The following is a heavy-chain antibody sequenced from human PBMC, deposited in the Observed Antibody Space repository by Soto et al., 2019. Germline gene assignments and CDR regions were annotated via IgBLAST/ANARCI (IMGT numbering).Heavy chain of an antibody. D-gene: IGHD2-15*01. CDR3: AREPRYCRGGSCSITGDAFDI. V-gene: IGHV3-66*01. Sequence: GGSLRLSCAASGFIVSDTYMNWVRQAPGKGLEWVSVISNRGDTYYADSVKGRFSLSRDISTNTLHLQMNSLSAEDTAVYYCAREPRYCRGGSCSITGDAFDIWGQGTMVTVSS. J-gene: IGHJ3*02. CDR1: GFIVSDTY. CDR2: ISNRGDT.